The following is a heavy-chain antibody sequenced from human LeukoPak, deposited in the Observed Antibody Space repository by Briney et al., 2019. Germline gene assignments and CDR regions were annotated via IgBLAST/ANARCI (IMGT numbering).Heavy chain of an antibody. Sequence: ASVKVSCKASGYTFTGYYMHWVRQAPGQGLDWMECINPNSGGTNYAQKFQGRVTMTRDTSISTAYVGRGRLRSDDPAVYYGARGGGYCSSTSCYFAWFDPWGQGTLVTVSS. CDR3: ARGGGYCSSTSCYFAWFDP. CDR2: INPNSGGT. CDR1: GYTFTGYY. D-gene: IGHD2-2*01. V-gene: IGHV1-2*02. J-gene: IGHJ5*02.